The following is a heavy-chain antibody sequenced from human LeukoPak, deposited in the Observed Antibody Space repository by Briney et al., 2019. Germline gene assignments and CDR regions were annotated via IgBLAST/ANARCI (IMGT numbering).Heavy chain of an antibody. V-gene: IGHV3-30*02. J-gene: IGHJ4*02. CDR3: AKGGCSGGSCYINY. D-gene: IGHD2-15*01. Sequence: GGSLRLSCAASGFTFSSYGMHWVRQAPGKGLEWVAVIWYDGSNKYYADSVKGRFTISRDNSKNTLYLQMNSLRAEDTAVYYCAKGGCSGGSCYINYWGQGTLVTVSS. CDR2: IWYDGSNK. CDR1: GFTFSSYG.